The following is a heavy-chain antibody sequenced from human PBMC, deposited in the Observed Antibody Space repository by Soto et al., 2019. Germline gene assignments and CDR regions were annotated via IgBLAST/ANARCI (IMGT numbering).Heavy chain of an antibody. CDR1: GFTFSSYD. CDR2: IGTAGDT. Sequence: PGGSLRLSCAASGFTFSSYDIHWVRQATGKGLEWVSAIGTAGDTYYPGSVKGRFTISRENAKNSLYLQMNSLRAEDTAVYYCARAELRYFDWLDYWGQGTPVTVSS. CDR3: ARAELRYFDWLDY. D-gene: IGHD3-9*01. J-gene: IGHJ4*02. V-gene: IGHV3-13*01.